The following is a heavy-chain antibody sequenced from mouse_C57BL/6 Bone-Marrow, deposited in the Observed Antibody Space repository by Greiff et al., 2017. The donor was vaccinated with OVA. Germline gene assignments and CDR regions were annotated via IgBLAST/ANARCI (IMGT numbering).Heavy chain of an antibody. CDR1: GYTFTSYW. CDR3: ARGGAWFAY. Sequence: VKLMESGAELVMPGASVKLSCKASGYTFTSYWMHWVQQRPGQGLAWIGEIAPSDSYTNYNQKFKGKSTLTVDKTSSTAYMQLSSLTSEDSAVYYCARGGAWFAYWGQGTLVTVSA. CDR2: IAPSDSYT. J-gene: IGHJ3*01. V-gene: IGHV1-69*01.